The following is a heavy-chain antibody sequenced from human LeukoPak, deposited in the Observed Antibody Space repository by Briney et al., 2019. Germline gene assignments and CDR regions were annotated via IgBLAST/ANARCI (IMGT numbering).Heavy chain of an antibody. Sequence: SETLSVTCTVSGGSVSSTSYYWGWLRQPPGKGLEWLGSIYASGSTYYNASLKSRFTMSVDTSKNQFSLKRSSVTAADTAVYYCAGSFYSSSSRSSTFDYWGQGTLVIVSS. CDR3: AGSFYSSSSRSSTFDY. D-gene: IGHD6-6*01. CDR1: GGSVSSTSYY. V-gene: IGHV4-39*01. J-gene: IGHJ4*02. CDR2: IYASGST.